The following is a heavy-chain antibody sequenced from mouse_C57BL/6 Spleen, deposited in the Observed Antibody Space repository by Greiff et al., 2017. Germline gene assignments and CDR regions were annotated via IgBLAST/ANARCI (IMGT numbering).Heavy chain of an antibody. Sequence: VQLQQPGAELVKPGASVKLSCKASGYTFTSYWMHWVKQRPGQGLEWIGMIHPNSGSTNYNEKFNSKATLTVDKSSSTAYMQLSSLTSEDSAVYYCANLITTVVPFDYWGQGTTLTVSS. CDR3: ANLITTVVPFDY. CDR1: GYTFTSYW. CDR2: IHPNSGST. D-gene: IGHD1-1*01. J-gene: IGHJ2*01. V-gene: IGHV1-64*01.